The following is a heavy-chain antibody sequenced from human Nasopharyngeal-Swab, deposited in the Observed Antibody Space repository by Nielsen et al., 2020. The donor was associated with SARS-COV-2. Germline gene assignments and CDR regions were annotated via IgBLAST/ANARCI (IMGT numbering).Heavy chain of an antibody. CDR1: GGTFSSYA. CDR2: IIPIFGTA. Sequence: SVKVSCKASGGTFSSYAISWVRQAPGQGLEWMGGIIPIFGTANYAQKFQGRVTITADESTSTAYMELSSLRSEDTAVYYCARFYTAMAGRAYHYMDVWGKGTTVTVSS. CDR3: ARFYTAMAGRAYHYMDV. V-gene: IGHV1-69*13. J-gene: IGHJ6*03. D-gene: IGHD5-18*01.